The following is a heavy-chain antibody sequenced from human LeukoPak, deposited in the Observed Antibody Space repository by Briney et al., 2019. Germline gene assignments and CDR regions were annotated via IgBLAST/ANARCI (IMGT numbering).Heavy chain of an antibody. D-gene: IGHD3-3*01. CDR1: GYTFTSYG. J-gene: IGHJ4*02. V-gene: IGHV1-18*01. CDR2: ISAYNGNT. CDR3: ARDAEIFGVVIHPPDY. Sequence: ASVKVSCKASGYTFTSYGISWVRQAPGQGLEWMGWISAYNGNTNYAQKLQGRVTMTTDTSTSTAYMELRSLRSDDTAVYYCARDAEIFGVVIHPPDYWGQGTLVTVSS.